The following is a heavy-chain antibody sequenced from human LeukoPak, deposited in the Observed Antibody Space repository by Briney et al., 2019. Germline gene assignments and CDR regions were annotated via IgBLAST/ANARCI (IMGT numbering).Heavy chain of an antibody. V-gene: IGHV4-59*01. CDR1: GDSISNYY. CDR3: ARALYGGFDY. D-gene: IGHD2-2*02. J-gene: IGHJ4*02. Sequence: SETLSLTCTVSGDSISNYYWSWVRQAPGKGLEWIGNIYYSGTTSYNPSLKSRVTISVDTSKNQFSLKLSSVTAADTAVYYCARALYGGFDYWGQGTLVTVSS. CDR2: IYYSGTT.